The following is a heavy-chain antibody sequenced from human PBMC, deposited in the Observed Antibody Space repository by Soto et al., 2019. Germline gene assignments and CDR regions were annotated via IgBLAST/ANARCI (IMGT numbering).Heavy chain of an antibody. CDR1: GGSFSGYY. J-gene: IGHJ4*02. CDR3: ARSRGDTAMVYFDY. CDR2: INHSGST. D-gene: IGHD5-18*01. V-gene: IGHV4-34*01. Sequence: SETLSLTCAVYGGSFSGYYWSWIRQPPGKGLEWIGEINHSGSTNYNPSLKSRVTISVDTSKNQFSLKRSSVTAADTAVYYCARSRGDTAMVYFDYWGQGTLVTVSS.